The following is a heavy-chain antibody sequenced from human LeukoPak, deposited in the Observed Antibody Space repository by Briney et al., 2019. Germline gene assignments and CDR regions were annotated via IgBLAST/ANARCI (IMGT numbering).Heavy chain of an antibody. CDR2: INPNSAGT. CDR3: ARHPGKVTNDWYFDL. D-gene: IGHD4-23*01. Sequence: ASVKVSCKASGYTFTAYYMHWVRQAPGQGLEWMGWINPNSAGTNYAPKFQGRVTMTRDTSITTAYMELSRLSSDDTAVYYCARHPGKVTNDWYFDLWGRGTLVTVSS. CDR1: GYTFTAYY. V-gene: IGHV1-2*02. J-gene: IGHJ2*01.